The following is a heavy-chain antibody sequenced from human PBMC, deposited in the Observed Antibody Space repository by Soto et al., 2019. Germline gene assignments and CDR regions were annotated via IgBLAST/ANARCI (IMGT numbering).Heavy chain of an antibody. V-gene: IGHV3-23*01. Sequence: EVQLLESGGDLVQPGGSLRLSCAASGFTLSTYAMTWVRQAPGKGLEWVSTVSGSGSSTYYADSGKGRFSISRDNAKNPLYLQMNSLRAEDTAVYYCAKDAGGSGRDPFASWGQGTLVTVSS. CDR2: VSGSGSST. CDR1: GFTLSTYA. J-gene: IGHJ4*02. D-gene: IGHD3-10*01. CDR3: AKDAGGSGRDPFAS.